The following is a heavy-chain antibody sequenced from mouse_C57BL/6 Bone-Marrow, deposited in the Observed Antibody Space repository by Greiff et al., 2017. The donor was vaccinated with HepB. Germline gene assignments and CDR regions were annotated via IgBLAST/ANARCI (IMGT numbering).Heavy chain of an antibody. Sequence: EVQGVESGGGLVKPGGSLKLSCAASGFTFSSYAMSWVRQTPEKRLEWVATISDGGSYTYYPDNVKGRFTISRDNAKNNLYLQMSHLKSEDTAMYYCARDQYYGSSYDYAMDYWGQGTSVTVSS. CDR2: ISDGGSYT. J-gene: IGHJ4*01. D-gene: IGHD1-1*01. CDR3: ARDQYYGSSYDYAMDY. CDR1: GFTFSSYA. V-gene: IGHV5-4*01.